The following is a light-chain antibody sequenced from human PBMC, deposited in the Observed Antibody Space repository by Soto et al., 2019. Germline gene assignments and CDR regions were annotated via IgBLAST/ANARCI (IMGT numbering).Light chain of an antibody. CDR1: QSSSSW. CDR3: QQYNSYSQYT. CDR2: DAS. Sequence: DIQMTQSPSTLSASVGDRVTITCRASQSSSSWLAWYQQKPGKAPKLLIYDASSLESGVPSRFSGSGSGTEFTLTISSLQPDDFANYYCQQYNSYSQYTFGQGTKLEIK. V-gene: IGKV1-5*01. J-gene: IGKJ2*01.